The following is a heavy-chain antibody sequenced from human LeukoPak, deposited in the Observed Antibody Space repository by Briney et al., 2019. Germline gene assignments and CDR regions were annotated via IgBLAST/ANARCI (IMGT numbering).Heavy chain of an antibody. CDR2: IYTDGRT. CDR3: ARGQIYGTGSYFFDH. CDR1: GFTVASNY. D-gene: IGHD3-10*01. Sequence: GGSLRLSCAASGFTVASNYMSWVRQTPGQGRLEWVSVIYTDGRTFYTGSVTGRFTISRDNSKNTLYLQMNSLRAEDTAVYYCARGQIYGTGSYFFDHWGQGTLVTVSS. V-gene: IGHV3-66*01. J-gene: IGHJ4*02.